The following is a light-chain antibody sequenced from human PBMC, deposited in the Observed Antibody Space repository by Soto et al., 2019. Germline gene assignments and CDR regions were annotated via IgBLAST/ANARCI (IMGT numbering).Light chain of an antibody. CDR1: QSVSSN. J-gene: IGKJ2*01. CDR2: VAS. CDR3: QHYGRSAYT. V-gene: IGKV3-20*01. Sequence: EIVMTQSPATLSVSPGERATLSCRASQSVSSNLAWYQQKPGQTPKLLIYVASTRATGIPDRFSGSGSGTDFTLTISRLEPEDFAVYYCQHYGRSAYTFGQGTTLEIK.